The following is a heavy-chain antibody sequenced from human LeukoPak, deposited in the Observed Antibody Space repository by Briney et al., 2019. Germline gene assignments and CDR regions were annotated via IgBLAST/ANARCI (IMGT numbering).Heavy chain of an antibody. V-gene: IGHV3-48*03. CDR3: ARIGYDWNLFDF. Sequence: GSLRLSCAASGFTFSSYEMNWVRQAPGQGLEWISYIGSSGRAIYYADSVKGRFTISRDNAKNSLYLQIDSLRAEDTAVYYCARIGYDWNLFDFWGQGTLVTVSS. D-gene: IGHD1-20*01. CDR2: IGSSGRAI. CDR1: GFTFSSYE. J-gene: IGHJ4*02.